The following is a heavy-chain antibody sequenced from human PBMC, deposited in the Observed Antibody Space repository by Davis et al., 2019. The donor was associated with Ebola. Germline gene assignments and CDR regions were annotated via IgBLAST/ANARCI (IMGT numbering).Heavy chain of an antibody. CDR2: IYYSGST. CDR1: GGSISSSSYY. CDR3: ARPVGNGDYSWFDP. Sequence: GSLRLSCTVSGGSISSSSYYWGWIRQPPGKGLEWIGSIYYSGSTYYNPSLKSRVTISVDTSKNQFSLKLSSVTAADTAVYYCARPVGNGDYSWFDPWGQGTLVTVSS. V-gene: IGHV4-39*01. D-gene: IGHD4-17*01. J-gene: IGHJ5*02.